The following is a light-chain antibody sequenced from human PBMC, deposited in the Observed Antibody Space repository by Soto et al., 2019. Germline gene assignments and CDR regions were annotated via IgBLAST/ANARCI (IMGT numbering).Light chain of an antibody. CDR2: EVG. J-gene: IGLJ1*01. CDR3: ASYTSSDTLLYV. V-gene: IGLV2-14*01. CDR1: SSDVGGYNY. Sequence: QSVLTQPASVSGSPGQSITISCTGTSSDVGGYNYVSCYQQHPGKAPKLLIYEVGHRPSGVSNRFSGSKSGNTASLTISGLQAEDEADYCCASYTSSDTLLYVFGTGTKVTV.